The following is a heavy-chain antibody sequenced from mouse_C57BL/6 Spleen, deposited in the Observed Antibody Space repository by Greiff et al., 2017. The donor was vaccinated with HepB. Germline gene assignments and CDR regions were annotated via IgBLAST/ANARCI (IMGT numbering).Heavy chain of an antibody. CDR2: INPSTGGT. Sequence: VHVKQSGPELVKPGASVKISCKASGYSFTGYYMHWVKQSSEKSLEWIGEINPSTGGTSYNQKFKGKATLTVDKSSSTAYMQLKSLTSEDSAVYYCARSELRRYFDYWGQGTTLTVSS. D-gene: IGHD2-4*01. CDR3: ARSELRRYFDY. V-gene: IGHV1-43*01. J-gene: IGHJ2*01. CDR1: GYSFTGYY.